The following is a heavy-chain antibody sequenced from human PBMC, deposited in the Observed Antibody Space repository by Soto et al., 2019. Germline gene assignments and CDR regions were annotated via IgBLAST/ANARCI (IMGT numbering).Heavy chain of an antibody. J-gene: IGHJ6*02. V-gene: IGHV1-2*02. D-gene: IGHD3-10*01. CDR2: INPKFGDT. CDR3: ARNMDYYYGPGSGNGHGV. Sequence: QVQLVQSGAEVKEPGDSVRVSCEASGYTFTAYYIHWVRQVPGQGLEWMGWINPKFGDTTYAQDFQGRVIMTRDMSISTVYMEVSRLTSDDTAIYYCARNMDYYYGPGSGNGHGVWGQGTTVTVFS. CDR1: GYTFTAYY.